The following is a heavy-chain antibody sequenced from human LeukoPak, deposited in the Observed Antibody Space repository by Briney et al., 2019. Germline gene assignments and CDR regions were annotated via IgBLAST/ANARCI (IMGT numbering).Heavy chain of an antibody. CDR2: IYYSGST. V-gene: IGHV4-30-4*01. D-gene: IGHD4/OR15-4a*01. CDR1: GGSLIIGDYY. CDR3: ASSYGGELQADY. Sequence: TLSLTFTVSGGSLIIGDYYWRWIRQPPGKGLEWIGYIYYSGSTYYNPSLKSRVTISVDTSKNQFSLKLSSVTAADTAVYYCASSYGGELQADYWGQGTLVTVSS. J-gene: IGHJ4*02.